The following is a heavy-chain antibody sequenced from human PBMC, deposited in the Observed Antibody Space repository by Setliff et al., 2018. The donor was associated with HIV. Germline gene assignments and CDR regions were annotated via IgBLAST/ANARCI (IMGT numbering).Heavy chain of an antibody. V-gene: IGHV1-24*01. D-gene: IGHD3-22*01. J-gene: IGHJ3*02. CDR3: ASPSRDISSAYASDI. CDR1: GYTLTELS. Sequence: ASVKVSCKVSGYTLTELSIHWVRQAPGKGLEWMGGFDPEDDETVYAQKFQGRVTMTEDTSTDTAYMELSSLTSEDTAVYYCASPSRDISSAYASDIWCQGTMVTVSS. CDR2: FDPEDDET.